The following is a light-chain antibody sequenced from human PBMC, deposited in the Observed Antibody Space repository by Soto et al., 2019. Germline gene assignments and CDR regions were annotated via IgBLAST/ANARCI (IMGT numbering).Light chain of an antibody. Sequence: QAVVTQEPSRTVSPGGTVILTWDPTTGPVTSGHYPYWFQQKPGQAPRTLIYDTNNKHPWTPARFSGSLLGGKAALTLSGAQPEDEAEYYCSLSYNFRYVFGGGTKVTVL. CDR1: TGPVTSGHY. J-gene: IGLJ3*02. CDR3: SLSYNFRYV. CDR2: DTN. V-gene: IGLV7-46*01.